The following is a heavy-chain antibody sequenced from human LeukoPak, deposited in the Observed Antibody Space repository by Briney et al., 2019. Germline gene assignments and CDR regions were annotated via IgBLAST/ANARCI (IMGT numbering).Heavy chain of an antibody. Sequence: PGGSLRLSCAPSGFSVITNYMSWVRQAPGKGLEWVSIIYSDGNVYYANSVKGRFTISRDKSKNSLFLQMKSLRVDDTAVYFCARVPRLRGETNWGYYYYHMDVWGEGTTVTISS. J-gene: IGHJ6*03. D-gene: IGHD3-10*01. V-gene: IGHV3-53*01. CDR2: IYSDGNV. CDR3: ARVPRLRGETNWGYYYYHMDV. CDR1: GFSVITNY.